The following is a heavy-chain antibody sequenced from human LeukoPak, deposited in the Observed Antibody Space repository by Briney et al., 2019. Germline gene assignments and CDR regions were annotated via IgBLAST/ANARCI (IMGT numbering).Heavy chain of an antibody. CDR1: GGSLSSYY. CDR3: ARDRFYYYGMDV. V-gene: IGHV4-59*01. Sequence: PSETLSLTCTVSGGSLSSYYWSWLRQPPGKGLEWIGYIYYSGSTNYNPSLKSRVTISVDTSKNQFSLKLSSVTAADTAVYYCARDRFYYYGMDVWGKGTTVTVSS. CDR2: IYYSGST. J-gene: IGHJ6*04.